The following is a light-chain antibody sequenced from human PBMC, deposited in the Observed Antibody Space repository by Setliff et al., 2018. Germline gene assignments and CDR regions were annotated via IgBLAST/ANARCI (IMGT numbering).Light chain of an antibody. J-gene: IGLJ1*01. CDR2: EVS. Sequence: SALTQPASVSGSPGQSITISCTGTSSDVGYYNYVSWYQQHPGEAPQLKIYEVSNRPSGVSDRFTGSKSGNTASLTISGLQAGDEADYYCSSHSSTGTYVFGTGTKVTVL. CDR1: SSDVGYYNY. CDR3: SSHSSTGTYV. V-gene: IGLV2-14*01.